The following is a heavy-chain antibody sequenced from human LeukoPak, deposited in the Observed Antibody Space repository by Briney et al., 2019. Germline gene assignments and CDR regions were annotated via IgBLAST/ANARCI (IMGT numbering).Heavy chain of an antibody. CDR3: AKDQRWESPHYLDS. V-gene: IGHV1-69*13. CDR1: GYSFTSNY. CDR2: IIPIFGTA. D-gene: IGHD1-26*01. J-gene: IGHJ4*02. Sequence: ASVKVSCKASGYSFTSNYIHWVRQAPGQGLEWMGGIIPIFGTANYAQKFQGRVTITADESTSTAYMELSSLRSEDTAVYYCAKDQRWESPHYLDSWGQGTLVTVSS.